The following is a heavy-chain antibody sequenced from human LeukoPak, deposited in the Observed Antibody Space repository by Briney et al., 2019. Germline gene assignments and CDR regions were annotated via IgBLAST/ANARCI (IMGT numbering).Heavy chain of an antibody. Sequence: SGGNTYYADSVKGRFTISRDNSKNTLYLQMNSLRAEDTAVYYCAKDWHDTSGYYYRTALFDYWGQGTLVTVSS. V-gene: IGHV3-23*01. CDR3: AKDWHDTSGYYYRTALFDY. CDR2: SGGNT. J-gene: IGHJ4*02. D-gene: IGHD3-22*01.